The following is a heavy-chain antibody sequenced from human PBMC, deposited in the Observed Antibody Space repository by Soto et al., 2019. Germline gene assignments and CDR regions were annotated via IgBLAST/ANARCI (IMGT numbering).Heavy chain of an antibody. CDR1: GGTFSSYA. V-gene: IGHV1-69*13. CDR3: AREAVAGRNYYYYYGMDV. J-gene: IGHJ6*02. Sequence: SVKVSCKASGGTFSSYAISWVRQAPGQGLEWMGGIIPIFGTANYAQKFQGRVTITADESTSTAYMELSSLRSEDTAVYYCAREAVAGRNYYYYYGMDVWGQGTTVTVSS. D-gene: IGHD6-19*01. CDR2: IIPIFGTA.